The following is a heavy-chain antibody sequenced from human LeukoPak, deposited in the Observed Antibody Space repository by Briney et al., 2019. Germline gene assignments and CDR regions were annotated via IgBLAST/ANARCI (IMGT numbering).Heavy chain of an antibody. V-gene: IGHV3-23*01. CDR3: GKTTTGYSSGRNPAWPVDY. J-gene: IGHJ4*02. CDR2: IFGSGGSA. Sequence: GGSLRLSCTASGFTFSSYAMYWVRQAPGKGLEWVSGIFGSGGSANYADSVKGRFTISRDNSQNTVYLQMNSLRAEDTAVYYCGKTTTGYSSGRNPAWPVDYWGQGTLVTVSS. CDR1: GFTFSSYA. D-gene: IGHD6-19*01.